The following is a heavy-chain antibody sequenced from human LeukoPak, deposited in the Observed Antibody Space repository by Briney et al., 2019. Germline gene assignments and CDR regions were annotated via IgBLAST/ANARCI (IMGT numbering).Heavy chain of an antibody. CDR1: GFTVSNNY. V-gene: IGHV3-66*01. J-gene: IGHJ4*02. CDR2: IYSGGNT. CDR3: TTVSSRRFDY. Sequence: GGSLRLSCAASGFTVSNNYMSWVRQAPGKGLEWVSIIYSGGNTYYADSLKGRFSISRDNSKNTLYIKMNSLRAEDTAVYYCTTVSSRRFDYWGQGTLVTVSS.